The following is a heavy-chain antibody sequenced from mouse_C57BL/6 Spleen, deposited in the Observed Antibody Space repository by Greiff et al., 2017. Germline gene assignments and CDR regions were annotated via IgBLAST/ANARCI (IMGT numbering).Heavy chain of an antibody. CDR1: GYAFSSSW. D-gene: IGHD1-1*01. J-gene: IGHJ1*03. Sequence: VKLQQSGPELVKPGASVKISCKASGYAFSSSWMNWVKQRPGKGLEWIGRIYPGDGDTNYNGKFKGKATLTADKSSSTAYMQLSSLTSEDSAVYFCARRAYYGRDWYFDVWGTGTTVTVSS. V-gene: IGHV1-82*01. CDR2: IYPGDGDT. CDR3: ARRAYYGRDWYFDV.